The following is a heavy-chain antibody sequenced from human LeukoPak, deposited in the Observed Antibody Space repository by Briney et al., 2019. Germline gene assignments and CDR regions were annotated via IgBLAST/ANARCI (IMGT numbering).Heavy chain of an antibody. D-gene: IGHD6-19*01. CDR3: ARGFRRAVAGTRGYYYYMDV. CDR2: MNPNSGNT. CDR1: GGTFSSYA. V-gene: IGHV1-8*02. Sequence: GASVKVSCKASGGTFSSYAINWVRQATGQGLEWMGWMNPNSGNTGYAQKFQGRVTMTRNTSISTAYMELSSLRSEDTAVYYCARGFRRAVAGTRGYYYYMDVWGKGTTVTISS. J-gene: IGHJ6*03.